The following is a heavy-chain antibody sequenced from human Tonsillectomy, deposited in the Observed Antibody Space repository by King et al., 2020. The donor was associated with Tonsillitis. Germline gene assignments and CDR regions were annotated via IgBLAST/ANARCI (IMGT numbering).Heavy chain of an antibody. J-gene: IGHJ2*01. Sequence: QLQESGPGLVKPSETLSLTCTVSGGSISSNYWSLVRQPPGAGLEGDGDIYYTGGTNYNPPLKCRVTISVDTSKNQFSLKLTSVTAADTAVYYCARGRYFDLWGRGTLVTVAS. CDR3: ARGRYFDL. V-gene: IGHV4-59*12. CDR1: GGSISSNY. CDR2: IYYTGGT.